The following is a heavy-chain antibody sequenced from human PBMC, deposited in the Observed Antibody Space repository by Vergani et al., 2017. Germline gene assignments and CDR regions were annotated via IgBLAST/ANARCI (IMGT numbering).Heavy chain of an antibody. D-gene: IGHD3-22*01. V-gene: IGHV4-30-2*03. Sequence: QLQLQESGSGLVKPSQTLSLTCAVSGGSISSGGYSWSWIRQPPGKGLEWIGSIYYSGSTYYNPSRKSRVTISVDTAKNQFSLTLSSVTAADTAVYYCAGTYYYDSSGYPRFDYWGQGTLVTVSS. CDR3: AGTYYYDSSGYPRFDY. J-gene: IGHJ4*02. CDR2: IYYSGST. CDR1: GGSISSGGYS.